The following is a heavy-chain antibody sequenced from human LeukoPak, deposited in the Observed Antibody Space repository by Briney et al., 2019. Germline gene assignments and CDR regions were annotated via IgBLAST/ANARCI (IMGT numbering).Heavy chain of an antibody. J-gene: IGHJ4*02. V-gene: IGHV1-18*01. Sequence: ASVKVSCKASGYAFTNYAISWVRQAPGQGLEWMGWISVYNGDTNYAQKLQGRVTMTADTSTTTAYMELRSLRSDDTAVYYCARGYCSSATCRHFDYWGQGALVTVSS. CDR3: ARGYCSSATCRHFDY. CDR1: GYAFTNYA. D-gene: IGHD2-2*01. CDR2: ISVYNGDT.